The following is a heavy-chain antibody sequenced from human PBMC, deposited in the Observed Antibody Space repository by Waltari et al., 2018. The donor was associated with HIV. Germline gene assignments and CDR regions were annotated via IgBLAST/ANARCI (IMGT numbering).Heavy chain of an antibody. CDR3: ARHSGIAAAGTGGRYYYYYGMDV. D-gene: IGHD6-13*01. V-gene: IGHV4-59*08. CDR1: GGSISSYY. J-gene: IGHJ6*02. CDR2: IYYSGST. Sequence: QVQLQESGPGLVKPSETLSLTCTVSGGSISSYYWSWIRQPPGKGLAWIGYIYYSGSTNYNPSLKSRVTISVDTSKNQFSLKLSSVTAADTAVYYCARHSGIAAAGTGGRYYYYYGMDVWGQGTTVTVSS.